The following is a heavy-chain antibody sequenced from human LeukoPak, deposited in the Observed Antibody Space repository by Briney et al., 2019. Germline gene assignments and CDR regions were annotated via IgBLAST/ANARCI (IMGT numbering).Heavy chain of an antibody. CDR2: IYTSGIT. CDR3: ARRLDD. Sequence: SETLSLTCTVSGGSISSYYWSWIRQPPGKGLEWIGYIYTSGITNYNPSLKSRVTISVDTSKNQFSLKRTSVTAADTAVYYCARRLDDWGQGTLVTVSS. V-gene: IGHV4-4*08. J-gene: IGHJ4*02. CDR1: GGSISSYY.